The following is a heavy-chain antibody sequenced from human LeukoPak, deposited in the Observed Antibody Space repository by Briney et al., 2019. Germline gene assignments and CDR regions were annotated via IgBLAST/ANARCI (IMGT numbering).Heavy chain of an antibody. D-gene: IGHD6-13*01. CDR2: IYHSGST. V-gene: IGHV4-38-2*01. CDR1: GYSISSGYY. Sequence: SETLSLTCAVSGYSISSGYYWGWIRQPPGKGLEWIGSIYHSGSTYYNPSLKSRVTISVDTSKNQFSLKLSSVTAADTAVYYCARVEAAAGYFDYWSQGTLVTVSS. CDR3: ARVEAAAGYFDY. J-gene: IGHJ4*02.